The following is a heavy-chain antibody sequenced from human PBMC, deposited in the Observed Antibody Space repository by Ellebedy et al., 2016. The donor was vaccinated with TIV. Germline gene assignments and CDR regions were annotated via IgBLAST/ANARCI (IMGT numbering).Heavy chain of an antibody. CDR1: GGSISSYY. Sequence: MPSETLSLTCTVSGGSISSYYWSWIRQPPGKGLEWIGYIYDSENTNYNPSLKSRVTMSVDTSKNQFSLNLTSVTAADTAVYYCARLWSGYSGYYFDYWGQGTLVTVSS. CDR2: IYDSENT. V-gene: IGHV4-59*01. CDR3: ARLWSGYSGYYFDY. D-gene: IGHD3-3*01. J-gene: IGHJ4*02.